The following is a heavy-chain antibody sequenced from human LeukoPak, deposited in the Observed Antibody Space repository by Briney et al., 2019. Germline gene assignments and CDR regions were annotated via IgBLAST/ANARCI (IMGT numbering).Heavy chain of an antibody. V-gene: IGHV1-69*04. D-gene: IGHD2-2*01. CDR1: GGTFSSYA. J-gene: IGHJ6*02. CDR3: ASPVGYCSRTSCYGGRVRYYYGMDV. CDR2: IIPILGIA. Sequence: SVKVSCKASGGTFSSYAISWVRQAPGQGLEWMRRIIPILGIANYAQKFQGRVTITADKSTSTGYIELSGLRTEDTAVYYCASPVGYCSRTSCYGGRVRYYYGMDVWGQGTTVTVSS.